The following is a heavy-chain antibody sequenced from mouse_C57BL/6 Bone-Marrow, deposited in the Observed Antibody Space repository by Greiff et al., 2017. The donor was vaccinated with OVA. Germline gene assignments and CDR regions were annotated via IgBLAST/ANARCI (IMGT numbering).Heavy chain of an antibody. CDR3: VRDGGLYYGTWGAMDY. J-gene: IGHJ4*01. CDR2: IRSKSSNYAT. CDR1: GFTFNTYA. Sequence: EVKVVESGGGLVQPKVSLKLSCAASGFTFNTYAMHWVRQAPGKGLEWVARIRSKSSNYATYYADSVKDRFTISRDDSQSMLYLQMNNLKTEDTAMYYCVRDGGLYYGTWGAMDYWGQGTSVTVSS. D-gene: IGHD2-1*01. V-gene: IGHV10-3*01.